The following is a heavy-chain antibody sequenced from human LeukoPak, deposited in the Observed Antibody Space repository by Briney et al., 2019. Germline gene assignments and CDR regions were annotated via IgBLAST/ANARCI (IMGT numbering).Heavy chain of an antibody. D-gene: IGHD1-26*01. Sequence: GGSLRLSCAASGFTFSNAWMNWVRQSPGKGLEWVGRIKSKTDGGTIDYGAPVKGRFTISRDDSKNTLYLQMNSLKTEDTAVYYCTTEWELLHSFDYWGQGTLVTVSS. V-gene: IGHV3-15*01. J-gene: IGHJ4*02. CDR3: TTEWELLHSFDY. CDR2: IKSKTDGGTI. CDR1: GFTFSNAW.